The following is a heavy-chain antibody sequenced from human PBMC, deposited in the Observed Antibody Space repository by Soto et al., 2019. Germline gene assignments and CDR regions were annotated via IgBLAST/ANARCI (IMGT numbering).Heavy chain of an antibody. CDR2: ISYGGGNK. J-gene: IGHJ4*02. Sequence: PGGSLRLSCAASGFTFGSFSMHWVRQAPGKGLEWVAVISYGGGNKYYADSVKGRFTISRDNSKNTVYLQMNSLRTEDTAVYYCARDPGWPDTPLVQDSWGQGTLVTVSS. D-gene: IGHD2-15*01. V-gene: IGHV3-30-3*01. CDR3: ARDPGWPDTPLVQDS. CDR1: GFTFGSFS.